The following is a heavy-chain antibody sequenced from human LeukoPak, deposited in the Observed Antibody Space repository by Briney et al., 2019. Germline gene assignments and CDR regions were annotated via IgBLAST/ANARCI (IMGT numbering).Heavy chain of an antibody. V-gene: IGHV3-23*01. CDR2: ITGSGDSA. J-gene: IGHJ6*04. CDR3: AELGITMIGGV. CDR1: GFTFSSYA. D-gene: IGHD3-10*02. Sequence: GGSLRLSCAASGFTFSSYAMTWVRRAPGKGLEWVSAITGSGDSAYYSDSVKGRFTISRDQSKSTVYLQMNSLRAEDTAVYYCAELGITMIGGVWGKGTTVTISS.